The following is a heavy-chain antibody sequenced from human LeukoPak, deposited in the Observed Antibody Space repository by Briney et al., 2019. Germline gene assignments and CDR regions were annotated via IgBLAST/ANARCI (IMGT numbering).Heavy chain of an antibody. Sequence: GGSLRLSCAASGFTFSSYTMNWVRQAPGKGQEWVSYISSTSSYINYADSVKGRFTVSRDNAKNSLYLQMNSLRAEDTAVYYCARTSSGWAPPQPAWYFDLWGRGTLVTVSS. J-gene: IGHJ2*01. CDR3: ARTSSGWAPPQPAWYFDL. CDR2: ISSTSSYI. CDR1: GFTFSSYT. V-gene: IGHV3-21*01. D-gene: IGHD6-19*01.